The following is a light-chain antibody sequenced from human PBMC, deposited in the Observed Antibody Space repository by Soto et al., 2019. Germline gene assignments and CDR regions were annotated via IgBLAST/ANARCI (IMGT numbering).Light chain of an antibody. V-gene: IGLV2-8*01. Sequence: QSALTQPPSASGSPGQSVTISCTGTSRDVGNYDSVSWYQHHPGKAPKLMIYEVTKRPSGVPNRFSGSKSGNTASLTVSGLQPDDEADYYCSSYAGSNTFVFGTGTKLTVL. CDR3: SSYAGSNTFV. CDR2: EVT. CDR1: SRDVGNYDS. J-gene: IGLJ1*01.